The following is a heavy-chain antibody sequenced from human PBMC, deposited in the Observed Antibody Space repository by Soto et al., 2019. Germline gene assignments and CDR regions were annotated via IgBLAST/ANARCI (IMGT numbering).Heavy chain of an antibody. D-gene: IGHD6-19*01. Sequence: SETLSLTCTVSGGSISSSSHYWGWIRQPPGEGLEWIGSVYYSGSTYYSPSLKSRVSVLVDTSRNLFSLKLSSVTAADTAVYYCARQNTVAGIHYYYGMDVWGQGTTVTVSS. CDR2: VYYSGST. V-gene: IGHV4-39*01. J-gene: IGHJ6*02. CDR3: ARQNTVAGIHYYYGMDV. CDR1: GGSISSSSHY.